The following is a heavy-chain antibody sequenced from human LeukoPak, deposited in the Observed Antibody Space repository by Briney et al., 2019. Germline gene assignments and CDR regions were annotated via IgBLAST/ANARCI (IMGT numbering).Heavy chain of an antibody. J-gene: IGHJ4*02. CDR3: ASIVVVVAATGDFGDY. D-gene: IGHD2-15*01. CDR1: GFSFSSYW. CDR2: IKQDGSQK. V-gene: IGHV3-7*01. Sequence: GGSLRLSCAASGFSFSSYWMSWVRQAPGKGLEWVANIKQDGSQKYYVDSVKGRFTISRDNSKNTLYLQMNSLRAEDTAVYYCASIVVVVAATGDFGDYWGQGTLVTVSS.